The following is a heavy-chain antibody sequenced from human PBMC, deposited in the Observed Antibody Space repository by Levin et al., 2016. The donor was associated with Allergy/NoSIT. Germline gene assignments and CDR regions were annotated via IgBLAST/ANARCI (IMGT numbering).Heavy chain of an antibody. J-gene: IGHJ4*02. Sequence: WIRQPPGKGLEWIGEMNDRGNTNYNPSLKSRVSTSVDTSKNQFSLKLRSLIAADTAVYYCARSPLGNKYAYFFDFWGRGTVVTVSS. CDR3: ARSPLGNKYAYFFDF. D-gene: IGHD1/OR15-1a*01. V-gene: IGHV4-34*01. CDR2: MNDRGNT.